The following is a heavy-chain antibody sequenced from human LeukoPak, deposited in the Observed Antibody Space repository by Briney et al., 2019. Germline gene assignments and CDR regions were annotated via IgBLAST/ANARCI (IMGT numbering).Heavy chain of an antibody. CDR1: GYSISSGYY. Sequence: KPSETLSLTCTVSGYSISSGYYWGWIRQPPGQGLEWIGSVYHSGSTYYNPSLKSRVTISVDTSRNQFSLKLSSVTAADTAVYYCARVISGSSTYFDYWGQGTLVTVSS. CDR2: VYHSGST. D-gene: IGHD1-26*01. CDR3: ARVISGSSTYFDY. J-gene: IGHJ4*02. V-gene: IGHV4-38-2*02.